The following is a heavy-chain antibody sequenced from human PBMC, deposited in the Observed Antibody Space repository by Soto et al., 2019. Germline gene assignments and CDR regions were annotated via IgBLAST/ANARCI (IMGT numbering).Heavy chain of an antibody. V-gene: IGHV4-4*07. J-gene: IGHJ4*02. CDR1: GGSISSYY. CDR3: ARGSSGNYPFDY. CDR2: IYSSGST. D-gene: IGHD1-26*01. Sequence: SETLSLTCTVSGGSISSYYWSWIRQPAGKGLEWIERIYSSGSTNYNPSLKSRVAMSVDTSKNQFSLKLSSVTAADTAVYYCARGSSGNYPFDYWGQGTLVTVSS.